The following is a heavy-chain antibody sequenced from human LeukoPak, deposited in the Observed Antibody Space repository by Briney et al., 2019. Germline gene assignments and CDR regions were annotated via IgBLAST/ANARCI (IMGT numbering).Heavy chain of an antibody. J-gene: IGHJ4*02. CDR1: GFTFSSYA. CDR3: ASSRIQLWLIDY. V-gene: IGHV3-30*02. CDR2: IRYDGSNK. D-gene: IGHD5-18*01. Sequence: GGSLRLSCAASGFTFSSYAMHWVRQAPGKGLEWVAFIRYDGSNKYYADSVKGRFTISRDNSKNTLYLQMNSLRAEDTAVYYCASSRIQLWLIDYWDQGTLVTVSS.